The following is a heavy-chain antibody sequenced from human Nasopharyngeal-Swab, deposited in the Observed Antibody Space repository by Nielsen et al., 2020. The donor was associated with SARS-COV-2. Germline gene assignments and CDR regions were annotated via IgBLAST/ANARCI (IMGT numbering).Heavy chain of an antibody. CDR3: AKDRVDDYVWGSYYFDY. CDR2: ISYDGSNK. CDR1: GFTFSSYG. J-gene: IGHJ4*02. V-gene: IGHV3-30*18. Sequence: GESLKISCAASGFTFSSYGMHWVRQAPGKGLEWVAVISYDGSNKYYADSVKGRFTISRDNSKNTLYLQTNSLRAEDTAVYYCAKDRVDDYVWGSYYFDYWGQGTLVTVSS. D-gene: IGHD3-16*01.